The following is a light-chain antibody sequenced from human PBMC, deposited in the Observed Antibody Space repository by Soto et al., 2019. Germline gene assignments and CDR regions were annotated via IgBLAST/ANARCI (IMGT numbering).Light chain of an antibody. J-gene: IGKJ3*01. Sequence: DIVMTQSPDSLSVALGERATINFNSSQSGLYSSNNKNYLAWYQQKPGQPPKLLIYWASTRESGVPDRFSGSGSGTDFTLTISSLQAEDVAVYYCQQYYSTPFTFGPGTKVD. CDR3: QQYYSTPFT. CDR1: QSGLYSSNNKNY. V-gene: IGKV4-1*01. CDR2: WAS.